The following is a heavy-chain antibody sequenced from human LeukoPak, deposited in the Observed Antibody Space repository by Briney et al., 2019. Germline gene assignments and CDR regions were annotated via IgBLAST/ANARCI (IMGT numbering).Heavy chain of an antibody. Sequence: SETPSLTCTVSGGSISSYYWSWIRQPPGKGLEWIGYIYYSGSTNYNPSLKSRVTISVDTSKNQFSLKLSSVTAADTAVYYCARVRYSSSPNDAFDIWGQGTMVTVSS. CDR2: IYYSGST. CDR1: GGSISSYY. V-gene: IGHV4-59*01. CDR3: ARVRYSSSPNDAFDI. D-gene: IGHD6-6*01. J-gene: IGHJ3*02.